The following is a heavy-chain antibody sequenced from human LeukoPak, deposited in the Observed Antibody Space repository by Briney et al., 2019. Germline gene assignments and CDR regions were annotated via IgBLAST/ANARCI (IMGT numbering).Heavy chain of an antibody. V-gene: IGHV3-21*04. CDR3: AKVTTPLWGLYDSSALGD. J-gene: IGHJ4*02. CDR2: ISSSSSYI. D-gene: IGHD3-22*01. CDR1: GFTFSSYS. Sequence: GGSLRLSCAASGFTFSSYSMNWVRQAPGKGLEWVSSISSSSSYIYYADSVKGRFTNSRDNAKNSLYLQMNSLRAEDMALYYCAKVTTPLWGLYDSSALGDWGQGTLVTVSS.